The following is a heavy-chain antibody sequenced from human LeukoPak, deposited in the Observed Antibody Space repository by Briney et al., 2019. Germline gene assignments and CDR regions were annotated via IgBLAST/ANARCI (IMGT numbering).Heavy chain of an antibody. CDR1: GGSINGGSYC. Sequence: SETLSLTCTVSGGSINGGSYCWGWIRQPPGKGLEWVGTIYYSGNTYYNPSLKSRVIISVDTSKNQFSLKLSSVTAADTALYYCARLPVVVVPAWFDPWGQGTLVTVSS. CDR3: ARLPVVVVPAWFDP. J-gene: IGHJ5*02. V-gene: IGHV4-39*01. CDR2: IYYSGNT. D-gene: IGHD2-15*01.